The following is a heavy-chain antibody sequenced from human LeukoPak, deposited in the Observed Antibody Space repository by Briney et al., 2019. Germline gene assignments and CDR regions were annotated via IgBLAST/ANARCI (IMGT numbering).Heavy chain of an antibody. J-gene: IGHJ4*02. V-gene: IGHV4-39*07. Sequence: SETLSLTCTVSGGSISSSSYYWGWIRQPPEKGLEWIGNIYYSGSTYYNPSLKSRVTISVDTSKNQFSLKLSSVTAADTAVYYCAREPYYYDSTDISFDYWGQGTLVTVSS. CDR1: GGSISSSSYY. CDR2: IYYSGST. CDR3: AREPYYYDSTDISFDY. D-gene: IGHD3-22*01.